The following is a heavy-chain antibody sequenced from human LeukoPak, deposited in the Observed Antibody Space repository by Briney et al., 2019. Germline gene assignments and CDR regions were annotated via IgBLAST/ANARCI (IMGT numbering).Heavy chain of an antibody. CDR3: ARGVFGELEKLMFQH. V-gene: IGHV1-46*01. CDR1: GYIITTYY. Sequence: ASVKVSCKASGYIITTYYMHWVRQAPGQGLEWMGVSNPSGVGTNYAQKFQDRVTMTRDTSTSTVYMELSSLKSDDTAIYYCARGVFGELEKLMFQHWGQGTLVTVSS. J-gene: IGHJ1*01. CDR2: SNPSGVGT. D-gene: IGHD3-10*02.